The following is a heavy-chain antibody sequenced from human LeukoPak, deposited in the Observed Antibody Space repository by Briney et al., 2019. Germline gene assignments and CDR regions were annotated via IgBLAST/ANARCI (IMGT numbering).Heavy chain of an antibody. CDR2: FDPEDGET. V-gene: IGHV1-24*01. D-gene: IGHD3-3*02. J-gene: IGHJ4*02. CDR1: GYTLTELS. CDR3: ATVMGTRLAFLEWLFF. Sequence: ASVKVSCKVSGYTLTELSMHWVRQAPGKGLEWMGGFDPEDGETIYAQKFQGRVTMTEDTSTDTAYMELSSLRSEDTAVYYCATVMGTRLAFLEWLFFWGQGTLVTVSS.